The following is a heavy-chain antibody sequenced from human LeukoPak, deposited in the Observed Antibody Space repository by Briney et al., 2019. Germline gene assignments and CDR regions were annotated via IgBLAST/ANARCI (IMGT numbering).Heavy chain of an antibody. Sequence: GGSLRLSCAASGFTFSDYYMSWIRQAPGKGLEWVSYISSSSYTNYADSVKGRFTISRDNAKNSLYLQMNSLRDEDTAVYYCARVGRRVAVAGNAFDIWGQGTMVTVSS. D-gene: IGHD6-19*01. CDR2: ISSSSYT. CDR1: GFTFSDYY. V-gene: IGHV3-11*06. CDR3: ARVGRRVAVAGNAFDI. J-gene: IGHJ3*02.